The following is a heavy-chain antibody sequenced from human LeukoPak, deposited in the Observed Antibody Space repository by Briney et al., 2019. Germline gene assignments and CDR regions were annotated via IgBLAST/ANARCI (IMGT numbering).Heavy chain of an antibody. V-gene: IGHV4-39*01. Sequence: SETLSLTCTVSGGSISSSSYYWGWIRQPPGKGLEWIGSIYYSGSTYYNPSLKSRVTISVDTSKNQFSLKLSSVTAADTAVYYCAMQIGYSSSWSRLDYWGQGTLVTVSS. D-gene: IGHD6-13*01. CDR2: IYYSGST. CDR3: AMQIGYSSSWSRLDY. J-gene: IGHJ4*02. CDR1: GGSISSSSYY.